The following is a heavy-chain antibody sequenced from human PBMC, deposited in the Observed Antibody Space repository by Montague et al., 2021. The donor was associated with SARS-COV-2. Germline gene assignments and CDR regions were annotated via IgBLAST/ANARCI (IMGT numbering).Heavy chain of an antibody. CDR2: VLYNKGT. Sequence: SETLSLTCTVSGVSVTDYYWSWIRQPPGKGLEWVGDVLYNKGTNFNPSLKSRVAISVDTSKNQFSLRLTSVTAADTAFYYCVRHPQYDGLNGPPDFWGQGTLVTVS. V-gene: IGHV4-59*08. D-gene: IGHD3-9*01. J-gene: IGHJ4*02. CDR1: GVSVTDYY. CDR3: VRHPQYDGLNGPPDF.